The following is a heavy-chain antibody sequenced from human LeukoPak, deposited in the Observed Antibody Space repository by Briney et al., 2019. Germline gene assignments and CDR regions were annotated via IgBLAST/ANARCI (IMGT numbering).Heavy chain of an antibody. CDR3: ARGGGSGSYSNYFDY. CDR2: IIPIFGTA. D-gene: IGHD3-10*01. Sequence: SVKVSCKASGGTFSSYAISWVRQAPGQGLEWMGGIIPIFGTANYAQKFQGRVTITADESTSTAYMELSSLRSEDTAVYYCARGGGSGSYSNYFDYWGQGTLVTVSS. V-gene: IGHV1-69*13. CDR1: GGTFSSYA. J-gene: IGHJ4*02.